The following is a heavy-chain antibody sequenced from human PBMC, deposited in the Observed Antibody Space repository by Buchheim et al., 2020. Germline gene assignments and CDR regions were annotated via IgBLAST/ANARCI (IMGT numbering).Heavy chain of an antibody. CDR2: IRYDGSSQ. CDR3: ANAVRFDSKDYPFNY. J-gene: IGHJ4*02. Sequence: QMHLVESGGGVVQPGRSLRLSREVSGLTFRNYGMHWVRQAPGKGLEWVAFIRYDGSSQLYADSVKGRFTISRDNFKNTLYLQMDSLRPEDTALYYCANAVRFDSKDYPFNYWGQGTL. V-gene: IGHV3-30*02. D-gene: IGHD4-11*01. CDR1: GLTFRNYG.